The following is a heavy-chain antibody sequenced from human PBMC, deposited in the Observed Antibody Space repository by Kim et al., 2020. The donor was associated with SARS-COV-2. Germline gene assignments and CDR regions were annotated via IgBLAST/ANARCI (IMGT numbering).Heavy chain of an antibody. Sequence: SETLSLTCTVSGGSISSYYWSWIRQPPGKGLEWIGYIYYSGSTNYNPSLKSRVTISVDTSKNQFSLKLSSVTAADTAVYYCARAIGSNYGDYGMDVWGQGTTVTVSS. CDR1: GGSISSYY. CDR3: ARAIGSNYGDYGMDV. D-gene: IGHD4-17*01. CDR2: IYYSGST. V-gene: IGHV4-59*01. J-gene: IGHJ6*02.